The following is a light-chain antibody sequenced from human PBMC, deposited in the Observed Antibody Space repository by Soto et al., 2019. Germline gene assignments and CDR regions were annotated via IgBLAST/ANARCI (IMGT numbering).Light chain of an antibody. J-gene: IGLJ3*02. Sequence: QSALTQPASVSGSPGQSITISCTGTSGDVGSFNLVSWYQQHPGKAPHLLIYEVTKRPSGVSNRFSGSKSGNTASPTISGLEAEDEADYYCCAYAGGSVYVLFGGGTKVTVL. CDR2: EVT. CDR1: SGDVGSFNL. CDR3: CAYAGGSVYVL. V-gene: IGLV2-23*02.